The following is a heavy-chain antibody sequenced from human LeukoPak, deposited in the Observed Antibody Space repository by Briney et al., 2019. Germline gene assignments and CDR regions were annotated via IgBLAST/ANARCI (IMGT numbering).Heavy chain of an antibody. Sequence: AASVKVSCKASGYTFTSYYMHWLRQAPGQGLEWMGIINPSGGSTSYAQKFQGRVTMTRDMSTSTVYMELSSLRSEDTAVYYCARDRNGEYYYDSSGYSHFDYWGQGTLVTVSS. J-gene: IGHJ4*02. CDR2: INPSGGST. V-gene: IGHV1-46*01. D-gene: IGHD3-22*01. CDR1: GYTFTSYY. CDR3: ARDRNGEYYYDSSGYSHFDY.